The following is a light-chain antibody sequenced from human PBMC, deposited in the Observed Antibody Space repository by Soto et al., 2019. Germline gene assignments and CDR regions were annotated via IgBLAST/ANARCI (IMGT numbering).Light chain of an antibody. V-gene: IGKV3-20*01. CDR3: QYYGTSPKP. Sequence: EFVLTQSPGTLSLSPGERARLSCRASQNFCSSYLACYQQKPGQAPRLLILGASSRATGIPDRFSGSGSGTDFTLTISRLEPEDFAVYYCQYYGTSPKPFGQGTKVDIK. CDR2: GAS. J-gene: IGKJ1*01. CDR1: QNFCSSY.